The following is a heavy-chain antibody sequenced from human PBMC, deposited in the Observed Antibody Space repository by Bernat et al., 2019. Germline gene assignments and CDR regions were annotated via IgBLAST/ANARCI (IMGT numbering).Heavy chain of an antibody. Sequence: EVQLLESGGGLVQPGGSLRLSCAASGFTFSSHAMSWVRQAPGKGLEWVSAISGSGGSTYYADSVKGRFTISRDNSKNTLYLQMSSLRAEDTAVYYCAKDLQYSSSWYPYYYYGMDVWGRGTTVTVSS. CDR2: ISGSGGST. D-gene: IGHD6-13*01. CDR1: GFTFSSHA. V-gene: IGHV3-23*01. CDR3: AKDLQYSSSWYPYYYYGMDV. J-gene: IGHJ6*02.